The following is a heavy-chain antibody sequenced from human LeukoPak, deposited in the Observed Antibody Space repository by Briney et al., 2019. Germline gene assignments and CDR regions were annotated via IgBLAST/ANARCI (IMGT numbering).Heavy chain of an antibody. CDR2: ISWDESTT. CDR1: GLSIGDNS. V-gene: IGHV3-43*01. Sequence: GGSLRLSCAASGLSIGDNSMHWVRQAPGKGLEWVSLISWDESTTYYSDSVKGRFTVSRDSSKNSLHLQLNSLRTEDTALYYCARGPNRWWVVSRNWGMDVWGQGTTVTVSS. D-gene: IGHD2-15*01. CDR3: ARGPNRWWVVSRNWGMDV. J-gene: IGHJ6*02.